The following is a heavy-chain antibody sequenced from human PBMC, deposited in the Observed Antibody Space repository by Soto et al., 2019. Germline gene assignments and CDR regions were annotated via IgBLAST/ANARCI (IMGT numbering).Heavy chain of an antibody. CDR2: ISSSSSNI. V-gene: IGHV3-21*01. Sequence: SGGSLRLSCAASGFNFSDYSMNWVRQAPGKGLEWVSSISSSSSNIDYADSVKGRFTISRDNAKNSLFLQMNSLRAEDTALYYCARTETPRYYYFYFMDVWAKGTTVTVSS. CDR1: GFNFSDYS. D-gene: IGHD2-15*01. CDR3: ARTETPRYYYFYFMDV. J-gene: IGHJ6*03.